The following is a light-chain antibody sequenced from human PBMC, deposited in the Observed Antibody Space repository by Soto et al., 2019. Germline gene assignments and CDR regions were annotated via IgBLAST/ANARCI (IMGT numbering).Light chain of an antibody. CDR2: DAS. Sequence: DIQMTQAPSTLSASVGDRITITCRASQTISSWLAWYQQKPGKAPNLLIYDASTLESGVPSRFSGSGSGTDFTLSLSSLQPDDFATYYCQQYKSALYTFGQGTKLEI. J-gene: IGKJ2*01. CDR3: QQYKSALYT. V-gene: IGKV1-5*01. CDR1: QTISSW.